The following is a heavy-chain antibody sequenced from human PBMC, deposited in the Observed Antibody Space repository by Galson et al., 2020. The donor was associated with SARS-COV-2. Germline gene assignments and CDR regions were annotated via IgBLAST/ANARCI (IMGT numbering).Heavy chain of an antibody. CDR1: GFTFSSYG. Sequence: PGGSLRLSCPASGFTFSSYGMHWVRQAPGKGLEWVAVISYDGSNKYYADSVKGRFTISRDNSKNTLYLQMNSLRAEDTAVYYCAVYATGLDYWGQGTLVTVSS. CDR2: ISYDGSNK. D-gene: IGHD4-17*01. V-gene: IGHV3-30*03. J-gene: IGHJ4*02. CDR3: AVYATGLDY.